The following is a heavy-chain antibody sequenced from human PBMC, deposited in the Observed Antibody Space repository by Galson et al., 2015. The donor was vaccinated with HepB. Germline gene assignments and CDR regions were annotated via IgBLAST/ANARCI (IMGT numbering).Heavy chain of an antibody. CDR3: ARETWLSFDY. V-gene: IGHV3-7*03. J-gene: IGHJ4*02. Sequence: SLRLSCATSGFTSNTYWNSWVRQAPGKGLEWVGNINQDGTKKNYVDSVKGRFTISRDNAKNSLFLQMDGLRAEDTAVYYCARETWLSFDYWGQGTVVTVSS. CDR1: GFTSNTYW. CDR2: INQDGTKK. D-gene: IGHD5-12*01.